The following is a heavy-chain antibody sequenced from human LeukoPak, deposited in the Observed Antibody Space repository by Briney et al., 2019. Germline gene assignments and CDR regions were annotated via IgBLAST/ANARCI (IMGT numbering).Heavy chain of an antibody. Sequence: SETLSLTCAVYGGSFSDYSWTWIRQAPGEGLEWSGEINHNGGTNHNPSLVSRVIVSVDTSKNQFSLKVSSVTAADTAVYYCARVAYRYSINDWSRTGLGAYATKYYYYMDVWGKGTTVTVSS. CDR3: ARVAYRYSINDWSRTGLGAYATKYYYYMDV. CDR1: GGSFSDYS. J-gene: IGHJ6*03. D-gene: IGHD3-9*01. CDR2: INHNGGT. V-gene: IGHV4-34*01.